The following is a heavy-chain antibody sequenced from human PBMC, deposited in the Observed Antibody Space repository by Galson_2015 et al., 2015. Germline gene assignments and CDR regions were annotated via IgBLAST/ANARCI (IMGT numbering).Heavy chain of an antibody. CDR3: ARDSGSAIFGDYYMDV. CDR2: IYYSGST. D-gene: IGHD3-3*01. CDR1: GGSISSYY. J-gene: IGHJ6*03. V-gene: IGHV4-59*01. Sequence: SETLSLTCTVSGGSISSYYWSWIRQPPGKGLEWIGYIYYSGSTNYNPSLKSRVTISVDTSKNQFSLKLSSVTAADTAVYYCARDSGSAIFGDYYMDVWGKGTTVTVSS.